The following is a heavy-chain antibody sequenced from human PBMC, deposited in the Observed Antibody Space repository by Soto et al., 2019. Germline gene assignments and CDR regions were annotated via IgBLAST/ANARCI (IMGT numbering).Heavy chain of an antibody. CDR2: MKQDGSEK. V-gene: IGHV3-7*03. J-gene: IGHJ3*02. CDR3: AKVSGSYYDAFDI. D-gene: IGHD1-26*01. CDR1: GFSFSGYW. Sequence: GGSLRLSCAASGFSFSGYWMSWVRQAPGKGLEWVANMKQDGSEKYYVDSVKGRFTISRDNAKSSLYLQMNSLRAEDTALYYCAKVSGSYYDAFDIWGQGTMVTVSS.